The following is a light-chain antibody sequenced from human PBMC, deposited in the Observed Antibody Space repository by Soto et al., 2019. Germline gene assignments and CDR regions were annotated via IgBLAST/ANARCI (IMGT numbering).Light chain of an antibody. J-gene: IGKJ5*01. V-gene: IGKV3-20*01. CDR3: QQYGSSPPIT. Sequence: DILLTQSPGTLSLSPGERPTLSCRASQSVSSSYLAWYQQKPGQAPRLLIYGASSRATGIPDRFSGSGSGTDFTLTISILEPEDFAVYYCQQYGSSPPITFGQGTRLEIK. CDR1: QSVSSSY. CDR2: GAS.